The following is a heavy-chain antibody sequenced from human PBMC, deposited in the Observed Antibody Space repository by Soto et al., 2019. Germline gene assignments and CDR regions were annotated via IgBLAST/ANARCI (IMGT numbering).Heavy chain of an antibody. CDR2: LSSESTFI. CDR3: ARVRRRSYNAIEL. J-gene: IGHJ2*01. Sequence: QVHLVESGGGLVMPGGSLRLSCAASGFTFSTFYMNWVRQAPGKGLEWVSFLSSESTFISYADSVKGRFTISRDNSKNSLFLQMDSLGVEDTAVYYCARVRRRSYNAIELW. CDR1: GFTFSTFY. V-gene: IGHV3-11*06. D-gene: IGHD1-26*01.